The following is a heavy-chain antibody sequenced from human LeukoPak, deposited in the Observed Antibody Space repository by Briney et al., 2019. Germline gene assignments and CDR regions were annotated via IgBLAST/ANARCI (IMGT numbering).Heavy chain of an antibody. Sequence: PSETLSLTCAVSGYSISSGSDWGWVRQAPGRGLEWICIIYHNGNTYYNPSLKSRVSISVDTSKNEFSVRVTSVTVADTALYYCARQRLGGFDPWGQGTLVIVSS. J-gene: IGHJ5*02. CDR1: GYSISSGSD. D-gene: IGHD3-10*01. V-gene: IGHV4-38-2*01. CDR3: ARQRLGGFDP. CDR2: IYHNGNT.